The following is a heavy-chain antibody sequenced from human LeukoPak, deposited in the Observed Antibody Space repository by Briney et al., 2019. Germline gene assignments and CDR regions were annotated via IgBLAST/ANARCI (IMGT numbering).Heavy chain of an antibody. Sequence: PGGSLRLSCAASGFTVSSNYMSWVRQAPGKGLEWVSVIYSGGSTYYADSVKGRFTIPRDNSKNTLYLQMNSLRAEDTAVYYCARHAGYDFWSGTKSSWFDPWGQGTLFTVSS. CDR2: IYSGGST. D-gene: IGHD3-3*01. CDR3: ARHAGYDFWSGTKSSWFDP. V-gene: IGHV3-53*01. CDR1: GFTVSSNY. J-gene: IGHJ5*02.